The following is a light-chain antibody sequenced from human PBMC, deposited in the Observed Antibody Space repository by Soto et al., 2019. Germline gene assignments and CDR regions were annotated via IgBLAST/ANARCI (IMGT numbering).Light chain of an antibody. CDR1: QSISSNY. V-gene: IGKV3-20*01. Sequence: EVVLTQSPGTLSLSPGERATLSCRASQSISSNYFAWYQQKPGQAPRLLIYGASSRATGISDRFSGSGSGTDFTLTVSRLEPEDFAVFYCLQYDTTPWTFGQGTKVEVK. CDR2: GAS. CDR3: LQYDTTPWT. J-gene: IGKJ1*01.